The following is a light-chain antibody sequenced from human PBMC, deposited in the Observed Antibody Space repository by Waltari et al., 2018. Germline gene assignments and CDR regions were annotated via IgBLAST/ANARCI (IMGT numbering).Light chain of an antibody. V-gene: IGKV1-39*01. CDR1: QTITTY. Sequence: DIQMTQSPSSLSASVGDRVTITCRASQTITTYLNWYQQKPGKAPKLLIYAASSLQSGVPARFSGSASGTDVTLAISSLQPEDFATYDGQQSDSTLDTFGQGTKLEIK. J-gene: IGKJ2*01. CDR2: AAS. CDR3: QQSDSTLDT.